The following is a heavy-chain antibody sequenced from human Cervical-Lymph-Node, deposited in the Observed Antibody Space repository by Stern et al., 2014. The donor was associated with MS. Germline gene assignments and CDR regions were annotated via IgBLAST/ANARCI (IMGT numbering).Heavy chain of an antibody. CDR1: GFTFENYG. D-gene: IGHD3-16*01. CDR2: IWYDGTEE. V-gene: IGHV3-33*01. J-gene: IGHJ6*02. CDR3: ARRRSLLGPYAMDV. Sequence: VQLVESGGGVVQPGRSLRLSCTASGFTFENYGMHWARQAPGKGLERVALIWYDGTEEYYTDSVKGRFTISRDNSRRILYLQMNRLRAEDTAVYYCARRRSLLGPYAMDVWGQGTPVTVSS.